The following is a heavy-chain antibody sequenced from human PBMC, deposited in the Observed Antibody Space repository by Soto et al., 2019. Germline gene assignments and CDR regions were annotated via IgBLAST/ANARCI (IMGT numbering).Heavy chain of an antibody. V-gene: IGHV3-23*01. CDR1: GFTFISYA. CDR3: AKRSSSSTFDS. CDR2: ISGSDDST. Sequence: EVPLLESGGGLVQPGESLRLSCAASGFTFISYAMSWVRQAPGKGLEWVSVISGSDDSTYYADSVKGRFTISRDNSKNTLYLQMNSLRAEDTAVYSCAKRSSSSTFDSWGQGTLVTVSS. J-gene: IGHJ4*02. D-gene: IGHD6-6*01.